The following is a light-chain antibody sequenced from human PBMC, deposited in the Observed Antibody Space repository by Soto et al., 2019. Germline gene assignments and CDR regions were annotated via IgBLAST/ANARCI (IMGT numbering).Light chain of an antibody. CDR2: RNN. J-gene: IGLJ2*01. Sequence: QSVLTHPPSASGTPGQRVTISCSGSSSNIGSNYVYWYQQLPGTAPKLLIYRNNQRPSGVTDRFSGSKSGTSASLAISGLRSEDEADYYCAAWDDSLSGHVVFGGGTKLTVL. CDR1: SSNIGSNY. V-gene: IGLV1-47*01. CDR3: AAWDDSLSGHVV.